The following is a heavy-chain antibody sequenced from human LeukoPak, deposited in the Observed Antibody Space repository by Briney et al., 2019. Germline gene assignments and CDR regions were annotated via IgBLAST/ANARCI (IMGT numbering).Heavy chain of an antibody. D-gene: IGHD4-17*01. J-gene: IGHJ3*02. V-gene: IGHV4-34*01. CDR2: INHSGST. CDR3: ASYGDLDAFDI. CDR1: GFTFSTYA. Sequence: GSLRLSCAASGFTFSTYAMTWVRQAPGKGLEWIGEINHSGSTNYNPSLKSRVTISVDTSKNQFSLKLSSVTAADTAVYYCASYGDLDAFDIWGQGTMVTVSS.